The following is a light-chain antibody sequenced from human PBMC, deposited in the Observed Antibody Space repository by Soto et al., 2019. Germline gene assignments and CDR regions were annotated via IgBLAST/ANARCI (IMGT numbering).Light chain of an antibody. Sequence: EIVLTQSPASLSLSPGERATLSCRASQSVSNYLGWYQQKPGQAPRLLIYDSSNRATGVPARFSGSGSGTDFTLTISSLEPEDFAVYYCQQRSNWPPLITFGQGTKVDIK. J-gene: IGKJ1*01. CDR2: DSS. CDR3: QQRSNWPPLIT. CDR1: QSVSNY. V-gene: IGKV3-11*01.